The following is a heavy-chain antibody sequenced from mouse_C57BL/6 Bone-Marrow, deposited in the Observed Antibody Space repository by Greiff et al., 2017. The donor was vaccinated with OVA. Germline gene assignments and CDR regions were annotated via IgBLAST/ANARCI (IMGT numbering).Heavy chain of an antibody. CDR3: TTGGPFDY. CDR1: GFTIKDDY. Sequence: EVQLQQSGAELVRPGASVKLSCTASGFTIKDDYMHWVKQRPEQGLEWIGWIDPENGDTEYASKFQGKATITADTSSNTAYLQLSSLTSEDTAVYYCTTGGPFDYWGQGTTLTVSS. J-gene: IGHJ2*01. V-gene: IGHV14-4*01. CDR2: IDPENGDT.